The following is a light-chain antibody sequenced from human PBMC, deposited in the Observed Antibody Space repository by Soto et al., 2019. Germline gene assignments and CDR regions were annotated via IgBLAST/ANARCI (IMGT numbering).Light chain of an antibody. CDR2: EVS. V-gene: IGLV2-14*01. Sequence: QSVLTQPASVSGSPGQSITISCTGTSSDVGGYNYVSWYQQHPGKAPKLMIYEVSNRPSGVSNRFSGSKSGNTASLTISGLQAEDEADYYCSSYTSSRTLVFGTGTKRTVL. CDR3: SSYTSSRTLV. CDR1: SSDVGGYNY. J-gene: IGLJ1*01.